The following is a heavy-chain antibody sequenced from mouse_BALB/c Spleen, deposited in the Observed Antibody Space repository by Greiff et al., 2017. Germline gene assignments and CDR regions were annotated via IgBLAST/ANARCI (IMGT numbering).Heavy chain of an antibody. Sequence: EVQLQQSGTVLARPGASVKMSCKASGYTFTSYWMHWVKQKPGQGLEWIGANYPGNSDTSYNQKFKGKAKLTAVTSTSTAYMELSSLTNGDSAVYYCARYYYDCDGCSFPCWGHGTLVTVSA. J-gene: IGHJ3*01. CDR2: NYPGNSDT. V-gene: IGHV1-5*01. D-gene: IGHD2-4*01. CDR3: ARYYYDCDGCSFPC. CDR1: GYTFTSYW.